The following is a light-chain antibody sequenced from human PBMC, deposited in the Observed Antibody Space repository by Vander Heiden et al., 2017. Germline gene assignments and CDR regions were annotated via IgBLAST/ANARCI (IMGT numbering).Light chain of an antibody. Sequence: AVVTQEPSLTLSPGGTFTLTCASSTGAVTSGHYPYWFQQKPGQAPRTLIYDTSNKHSWTPARFSGSLLGGKAALTLSGAQPEDEAEYYCLLFYSGPSVFGGGTQLTVI. CDR2: DTS. CDR3: LLFYSGPSV. CDR1: TGAVTSGHY. J-gene: IGLJ7*01. V-gene: IGLV7-46*01.